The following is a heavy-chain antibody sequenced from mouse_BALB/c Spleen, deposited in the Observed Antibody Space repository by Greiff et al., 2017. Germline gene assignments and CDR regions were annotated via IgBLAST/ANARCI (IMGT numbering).Heavy chain of an antibody. Sequence: EVKLMESGPSLVKPSQTLSLTCSVTGDSITSGYWNWIRKFPGNKLEYMGYISYSGSTYYNPSLKSRISITRDTSKNQYYLQLNSVTTEDTATYYCARYYDGYYEDAMDYWGQGTSVTVSS. D-gene: IGHD2-3*01. J-gene: IGHJ4*01. V-gene: IGHV3-8*02. CDR1: GDSITSGY. CDR3: ARYYDGYYEDAMDY. CDR2: ISYSGST.